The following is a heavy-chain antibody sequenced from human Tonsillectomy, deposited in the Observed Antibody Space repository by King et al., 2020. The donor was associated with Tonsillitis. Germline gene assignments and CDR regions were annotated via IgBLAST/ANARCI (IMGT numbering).Heavy chain of an antibody. D-gene: IGHD3-9*01. J-gene: IGHJ4*02. CDR1: GYTFTGYY. Sequence: VQLVESGAEVTKPGASVKVSCKASGYTFTGYYMHWVRQAPGQGLEWMGWINPNSGGTNYAQKFQGRVTMTSDTSISTAYMELSRLRSDDTAVYYCARDTPYYDILTDYYTLNPFDFWGQGTLVTVSS. CDR3: ARDTPYYDILTDYYTLNPFDF. V-gene: IGHV1-2*02. CDR2: INPNSGGT.